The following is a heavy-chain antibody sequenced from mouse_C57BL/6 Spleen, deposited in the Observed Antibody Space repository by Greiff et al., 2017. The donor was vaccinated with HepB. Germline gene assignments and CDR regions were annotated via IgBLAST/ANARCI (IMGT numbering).Heavy chain of an antibody. V-gene: IGHV1-82*01. CDR1: GYAFSSSW. D-gene: IGHD1-1*01. Sequence: VKLQESGPELVKPGASVKISCKASGYAFSSSWMNWVKQRPGKGLEWIGRIYPGDGDTNYNGKFKGKATLTADKSSSTAYMQLSSLTSEDSAVYFCARQNYGSSSPFAYWGQGTLVTVSA. CDR2: IYPGDGDT. CDR3: ARQNYGSSSPFAY. J-gene: IGHJ3*01.